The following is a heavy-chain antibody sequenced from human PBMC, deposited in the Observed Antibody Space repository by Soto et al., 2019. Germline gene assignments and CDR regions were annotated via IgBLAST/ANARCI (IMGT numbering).Heavy chain of an antibody. CDR1: GFTFDDYT. V-gene: IGHV3-43*01. J-gene: IGHJ6*02. CDR2: ISWDGGST. D-gene: IGHD5-18*01. Sequence: GGSLRLSCAASGFTFDDYTMHWVRQAPGKGLEWVSLISWDGGSTYYADYVKGRFTISRDNSKNSLYLQMNSLRTEDTALYYCAKDTGQLLLRGDYGMDVWGQGTTVTVSS. CDR3: AKDTGQLLLRGDYGMDV.